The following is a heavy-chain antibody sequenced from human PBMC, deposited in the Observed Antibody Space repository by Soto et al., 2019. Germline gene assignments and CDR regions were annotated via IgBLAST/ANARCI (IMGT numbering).Heavy chain of an antibody. V-gene: IGHV1-24*01. Sequence: ASVKVSCKVSGYTPTELSIHWVRQAPGKGLEWMGGFDSEEGEIISAQKFQGRVTMTEDTSTDTAYMELISLRSEDTAVYYCVTDRGSSGWYYFDYWGQGTLVPVSS. CDR3: VTDRGSSGWYYFDY. J-gene: IGHJ4*02. CDR1: GYTPTELS. D-gene: IGHD6-19*01. CDR2: FDSEEGEI.